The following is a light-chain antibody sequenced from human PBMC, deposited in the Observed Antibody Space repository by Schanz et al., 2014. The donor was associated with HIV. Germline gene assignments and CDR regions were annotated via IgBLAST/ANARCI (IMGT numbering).Light chain of an antibody. CDR2: DAS. J-gene: IGKJ4*01. CDR3: QQYDNWPLT. V-gene: IGKV3-15*01. Sequence: EIVMTQSPATLSVSPGERATLSCRASQSVSNDLAWYQQKPGQTPRLLIFDASTRATGIPVRFSGSGSGTEFTLTISSLQSVDFATYYCQQYDNWPLTFGGGTKVEI. CDR1: QSVSND.